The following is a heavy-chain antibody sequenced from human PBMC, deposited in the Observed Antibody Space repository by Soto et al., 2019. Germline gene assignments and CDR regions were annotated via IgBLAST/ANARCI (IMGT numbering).Heavy chain of an antibody. D-gene: IGHD1-20*01. Sequence: GGSLRLSCAASEFTVRSNYMSWVRQAPGKGLEWVSVIYSGGSTYYADSVKGRFTISRDNSKNTLYLQMNSLRAEDTAVYYCERGSYNWNDWGWFDPWGQGTLVTVSS. CDR3: ERGSYNWNDWGWFDP. CDR2: IYSGGST. V-gene: IGHV3-66*01. J-gene: IGHJ5*02. CDR1: EFTVRSNY.